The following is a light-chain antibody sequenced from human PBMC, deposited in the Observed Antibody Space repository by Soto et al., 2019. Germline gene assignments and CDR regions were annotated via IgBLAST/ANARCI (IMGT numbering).Light chain of an antibody. V-gene: IGKV1-39*01. CDR2: SAS. CDR1: QSVRNY. CDR3: QQSYYTPIT. Sequence: DIQMTQSPSSLSASVEDRVTITCRASQSVRNYLNWYQQKPGKAPKLLIYSASSLAGGVPSRFSGSGSGTDFTLTISSLQPEDFATYYCQQSYYTPITFCHGTRLEIK. J-gene: IGKJ5*01.